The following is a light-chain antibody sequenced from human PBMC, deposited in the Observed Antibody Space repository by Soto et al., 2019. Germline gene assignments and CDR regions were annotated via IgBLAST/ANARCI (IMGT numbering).Light chain of an antibody. CDR2: GVS. Sequence: QSALTQPASVSGSPGQSITISCAGITTDVGFKNYVSWYQHHPGKAPKLLIFGVSSRPSEIPHRFSGSKSGNTASLTISGLQAEDEADYYCSSYAPISTLYVFGPGTKLTVL. J-gene: IGLJ1*01. CDR3: SSYAPISTLYV. CDR1: TTDVGFKNY. V-gene: IGLV2-14*03.